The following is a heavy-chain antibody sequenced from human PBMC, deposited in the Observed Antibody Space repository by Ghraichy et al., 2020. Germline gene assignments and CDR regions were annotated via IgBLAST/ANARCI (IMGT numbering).Heavy chain of an antibody. D-gene: IGHD3-3*01. CDR2: ISHKGNT. J-gene: IGHJ4*02. CDR1: GGSFSGYQ. Sequence: SETLSLTCVVYGGSFSGYQWSWIRQPPGKGLEWIGEISHKGNTNYNPSLMKRVTFSVDTSKNQFSLKLSSVTAADTAVYYCARGSTIFGVVIIGDNKQGSYFDFWGQGVLVTVSS. CDR3: ARGSTIFGVVIIGDNKQGSYFDF. V-gene: IGHV4-34*01.